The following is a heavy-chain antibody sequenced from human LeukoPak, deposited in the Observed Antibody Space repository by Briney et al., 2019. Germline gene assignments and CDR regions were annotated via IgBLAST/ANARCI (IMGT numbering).Heavy chain of an antibody. D-gene: IGHD6-19*01. Sequence: GGSLRLSCAASGFTFSSYGMHWVRQAPGKGLEWVAFIRYDGSNKYYADSVKGRFTISRDNSKNTLYLHMNSLRGEDTAVYYCAKSVPGIDFDYWGQGTLVTVSS. CDR1: GFTFSSYG. J-gene: IGHJ4*02. CDR2: IRYDGSNK. V-gene: IGHV3-30*02. CDR3: AKSVPGIDFDY.